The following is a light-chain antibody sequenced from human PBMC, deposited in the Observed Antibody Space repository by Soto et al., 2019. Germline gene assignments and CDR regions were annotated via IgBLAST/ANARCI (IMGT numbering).Light chain of an antibody. Sequence: EIVMTQSPATLSVSPGERATLSCRASQSVSSNLAWYQQKPGQAPRLLIYDASTRATGIPAWFSGGGAGTEFTLTISILHSEYFVDYYCQQYNNSPRTFGQGTKVEIK. CDR1: QSVSSN. CDR2: DAS. J-gene: IGKJ1*01. V-gene: IGKV3-15*01. CDR3: QQYNNSPRT.